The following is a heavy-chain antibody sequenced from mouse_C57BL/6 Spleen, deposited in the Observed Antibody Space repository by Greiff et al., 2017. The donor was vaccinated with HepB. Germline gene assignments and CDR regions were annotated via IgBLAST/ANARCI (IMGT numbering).Heavy chain of an antibody. J-gene: IGHJ4*01. Sequence: QVQLKESGPGLVAPSQSLSITCTVSGFSLTSYGVHWVRQPPGKGLEWLVVIWSDGSTTYNSALKSRLSISKDNSKSQVFLKMNSLQTDDTAMYYCALIYYDYDGDYAMDYWGQGTSVTVSS. CDR1: GFSLTSYG. CDR3: ALIYYDYDGDYAMDY. D-gene: IGHD2-4*01. V-gene: IGHV2-6*03. CDR2: IWSDGST.